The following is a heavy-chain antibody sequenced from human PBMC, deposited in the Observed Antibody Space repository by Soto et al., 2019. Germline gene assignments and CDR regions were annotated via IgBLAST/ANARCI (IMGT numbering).Heavy chain of an antibody. Sequence: EVQLFESGVGLVQPGESLRLSCAVSGFTVNTYGLAWVRLAPGRGLESVSALNPTTGTASYRDSVKGRFTISRDDSKNTMCLKKNSLRAEDTAIYYCEKIPRGGGYGNWYFDIWGRGTLVTVSS. V-gene: IGHV3-23*01. CDR1: GFTVNTYG. CDR3: EKIPRGGGYGNWYFDI. CDR2: LNPTTGTA. D-gene: IGHD5-12*01. J-gene: IGHJ2*01.